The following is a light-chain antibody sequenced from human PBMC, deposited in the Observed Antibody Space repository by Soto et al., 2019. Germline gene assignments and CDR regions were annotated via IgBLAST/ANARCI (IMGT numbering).Light chain of an antibody. Sequence: QSALTQPASVSGSPGQSITISCTGTRSDIGAYNFVSWYQQHPGKAPKLMIYDVSIRPSGVSHRFSGSKSGNTASLTISGIQAEDEADYYCRSYAGSSTLVVFGGGTKVTVL. V-gene: IGLV2-14*01. J-gene: IGLJ2*01. CDR2: DVS. CDR3: RSYAGSSTLVV. CDR1: RSDIGAYNF.